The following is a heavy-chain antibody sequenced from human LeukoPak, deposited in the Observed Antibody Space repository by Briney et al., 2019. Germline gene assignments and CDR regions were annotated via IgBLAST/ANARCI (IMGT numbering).Heavy chain of an antibody. V-gene: IGHV3-23*01. J-gene: IGHJ6*02. CDR2: ISGSGGST. Sequence: GSLRLSCAASGFTFSSYAMSWVRQAPGKGLEWVSAISGSGGSTYYADSVKGRFTISRDNSKNTPYLQMNSLRAEDTAVYYCVRRTVTRTYYYYGMDVWGQGTTVTVSS. D-gene: IGHD4-17*01. CDR1: GFTFSSYA. CDR3: VRRTVTRTYYYYGMDV.